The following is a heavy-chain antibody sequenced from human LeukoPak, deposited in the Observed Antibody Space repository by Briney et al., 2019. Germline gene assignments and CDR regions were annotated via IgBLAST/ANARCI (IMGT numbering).Heavy chain of an antibody. CDR2: ISGSGGST. D-gene: IGHD3-22*01. Sequence: GGSLRLSCAASGFTFSSYAMSWVRQAPGKGLEWVSAISGSGGSTYYADSVKGRFTISRDNSKNTLYLQMNSLRAEDTAVYYCAKDRVYYYDTSGYYYFDYWGQGTLVTVSS. V-gene: IGHV3-23*01. CDR3: AKDRVYYYDTSGYYYFDY. CDR1: GFTFSSYA. J-gene: IGHJ4*02.